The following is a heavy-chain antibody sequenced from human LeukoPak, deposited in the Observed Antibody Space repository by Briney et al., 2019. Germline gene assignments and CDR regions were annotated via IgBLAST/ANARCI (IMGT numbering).Heavy chain of an antibody. CDR3: ARDARHYYDSIGWFDP. Sequence: PSETLSLTCAVSGGSISSSSYYWGWIRQPPGKGLEWIGSIYYSGSTYYNPSLKIRVTISVDTSKNQFSLKLSSVTAADTAVYYCARDARHYYDSIGWFDPWGQGTLVTVSS. CDR2: IYYSGST. J-gene: IGHJ5*02. D-gene: IGHD3-22*01. V-gene: IGHV4-39*02. CDR1: GGSISSSSYY.